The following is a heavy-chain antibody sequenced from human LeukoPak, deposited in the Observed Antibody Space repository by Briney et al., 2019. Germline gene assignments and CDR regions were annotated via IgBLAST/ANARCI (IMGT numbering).Heavy chain of an antibody. Sequence: SETLSLTCTVSGGSISSSSYYWGWIRQPPGKWLEWIGSIYYSGSTYYNPSLKSRVTIFVDTSKNQFSLKLSSVTAADTAVYYCARLRGEKISNWFDPWGQGTLVTVSS. CDR3: ARLRGEKISNWFDP. CDR1: GGSISSSSYY. J-gene: IGHJ5*02. V-gene: IGHV4-39*01. CDR2: IYYSGST. D-gene: IGHD3-10*01.